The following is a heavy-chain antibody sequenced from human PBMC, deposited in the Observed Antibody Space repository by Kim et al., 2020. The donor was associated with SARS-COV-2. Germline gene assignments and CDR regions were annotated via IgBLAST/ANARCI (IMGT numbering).Heavy chain of an antibody. Sequence: YAVSGKGRFTISRNNAKYPLYLQMNSLRDEDTAVYYCARDIAAAGGGMDVWGQGTTVTVSS. J-gene: IGHJ6*02. V-gene: IGHV3-48*02. D-gene: IGHD6-13*01. CDR3: ARDIAAAGGGMDV.